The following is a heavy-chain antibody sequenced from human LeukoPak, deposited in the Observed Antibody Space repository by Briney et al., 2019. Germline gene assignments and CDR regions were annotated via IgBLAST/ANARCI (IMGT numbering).Heavy chain of an antibody. Sequence: PGGSLRLSCTASGFTFSDYHMSWIRQAPGKGLEWISYISTSGRSIYQADSVKGRFTISRDNAKNTLYLQMNSLRAEDTAVYYCARGGSVATIDYWGQGTLVTVSS. CDR1: GFTFSDYH. CDR3: ARGGSVATIDY. CDR2: ISTSGRSI. V-gene: IGHV3-11*04. D-gene: IGHD5-12*01. J-gene: IGHJ4*02.